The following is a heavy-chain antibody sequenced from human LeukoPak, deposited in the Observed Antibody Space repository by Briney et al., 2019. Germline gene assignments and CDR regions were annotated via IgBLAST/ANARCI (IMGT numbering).Heavy chain of an antibody. J-gene: IGHJ4*02. Sequence: ASVKVSCKASGGTFSSYGISWVRQAPGQGLEWMGWISAYNGNTNYAQKLQGRVTMTTDTSTSTAYMELRSLRSDDTAVYYCSMTDDSSGYCPMGYWGQGTLVTVSS. CDR2: ISAYNGNT. D-gene: IGHD3-22*01. CDR3: SMTDDSSGYCPMGY. V-gene: IGHV1-18*01. CDR1: GGTFSSYG.